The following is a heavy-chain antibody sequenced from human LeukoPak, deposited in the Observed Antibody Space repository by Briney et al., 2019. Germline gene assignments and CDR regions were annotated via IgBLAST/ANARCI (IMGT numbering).Heavy chain of an antibody. CDR2: IYPGDSDT. V-gene: IGHV5-51*01. D-gene: IGHD4-11*01. CDR1: GFNFTNFW. Sequence: GESLKISCQASGFNFTNFWIAWVRQMPGKGLEWMGVIYPGDSDTRYSPSFQGQVTISADKSISTAYLQWSSLKASDTAMYYCARLYSNYGFGSGYFDLWGRGTLVTVSS. CDR3: ARLYSNYGFGSGYFDL. J-gene: IGHJ2*01.